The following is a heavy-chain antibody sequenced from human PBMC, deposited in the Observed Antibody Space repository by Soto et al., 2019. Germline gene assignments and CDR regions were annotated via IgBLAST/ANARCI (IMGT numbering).Heavy chain of an antibody. Sequence: PGESVKISCXGSGYSFTSYWIGWVRQMPGKGLEWMGIIYPGDSDTRYSPSFQGQVTISADKSINTAYLQWSSLKASDTAMFYCARHPHPLKWWTGSYSLRFDYWGQGTLVTAPQ. J-gene: IGHJ4*02. V-gene: IGHV5-51*01. D-gene: IGHD1-26*01. CDR3: ARHPHPLKWWTGSYSLRFDY. CDR2: IYPGDSDT. CDR1: GYSFTSYW.